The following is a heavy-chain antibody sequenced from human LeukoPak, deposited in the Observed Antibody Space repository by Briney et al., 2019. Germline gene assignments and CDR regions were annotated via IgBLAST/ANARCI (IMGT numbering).Heavy chain of an antibody. Sequence: SETLSLTCTVSGGSISSYYWSWIRQPPGKGLEWIGYIYYSGSTNYNPSLKSRVTISVDTSKNQFSLKLSSVTAADTAVYYCARGGYSSSWYQKSRPGFDYWGQGTLVTVSS. V-gene: IGHV4-59*01. CDR3: ARGGYSSSWYQKSRPGFDY. CDR2: IYYSGST. J-gene: IGHJ4*02. CDR1: GGSISSYY. D-gene: IGHD6-13*01.